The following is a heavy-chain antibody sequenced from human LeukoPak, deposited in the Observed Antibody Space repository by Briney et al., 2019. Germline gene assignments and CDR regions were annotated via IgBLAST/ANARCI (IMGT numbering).Heavy chain of an antibody. D-gene: IGHD1-7*01. CDR3: ARDPWGTEENWNYRWFDP. Sequence: GGSLRLSCAASGFTFDDYGMSWVRQAPGKGLEWVSGINCNGGSTGYADSVKGRFTISRDNAKNSLYLQMNSLRAEDTALYYCARDPWGTEENWNYRWFDPWGQGTLVTVSS. J-gene: IGHJ5*02. CDR1: GFTFDDYG. V-gene: IGHV3-20*04. CDR2: INCNGGST.